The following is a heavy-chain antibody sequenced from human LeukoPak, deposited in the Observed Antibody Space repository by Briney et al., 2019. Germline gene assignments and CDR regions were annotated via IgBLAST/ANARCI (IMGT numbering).Heavy chain of an antibody. Sequence: PGGSLRLSCAASGFTFSSYSMNWVRQAPGKGLEWVSLISWDGGSTYYADSVKGRFTISRDNSKNSLYLQMNSLRTEDTALYYCAKDSKDYYGSGKDGGFDYWGQGTLVTVSS. CDR2: ISWDGGST. CDR3: AKDSKDYYGSGKDGGFDY. J-gene: IGHJ4*02. CDR1: GFTFSSYS. D-gene: IGHD3-10*01. V-gene: IGHV3-43*01.